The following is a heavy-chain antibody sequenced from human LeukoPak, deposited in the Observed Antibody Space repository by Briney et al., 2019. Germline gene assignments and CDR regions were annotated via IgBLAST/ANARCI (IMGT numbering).Heavy chain of an antibody. CDR3: ASGMMHLTLVDINYSGLDG. CDR2: IYWSERI. Sequence: SQTLSLTCTVSGGSISSGIYYWRWSRQPAGTGLDWIAHIYWSERIHYNPSLRSRVTITADPSKNQFSLKLSSVPAAHTAVYYCASGMMHLTLVDINYSGLDGWGQGTTVTVSS. J-gene: IGHJ6*02. V-gene: IGHV4-61*09. CDR1: GGSISSGIYY. D-gene: IGHD2-2*03.